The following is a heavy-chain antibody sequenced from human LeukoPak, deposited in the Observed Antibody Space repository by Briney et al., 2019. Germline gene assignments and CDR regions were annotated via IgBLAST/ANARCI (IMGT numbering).Heavy chain of an antibody. Sequence: ASVKVSCKASGGTFSSYAISWVRQAPGQGLEWMGGIILIFGTANYAQKFQGRVTITADESTSTAYMELSSLRSEDTAVYYCARGGITGTNGGYYYYMDVWGKGTTVTVSS. CDR2: IILIFGTA. CDR3: ARGGITGTNGGYYYYMDV. CDR1: GGTFSSYA. J-gene: IGHJ6*03. V-gene: IGHV1-69*13. D-gene: IGHD1-20*01.